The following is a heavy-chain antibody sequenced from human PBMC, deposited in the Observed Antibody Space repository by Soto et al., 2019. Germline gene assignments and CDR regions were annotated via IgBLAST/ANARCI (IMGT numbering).Heavy chain of an antibody. J-gene: IGHJ2*01. CDR1: GGSISSSSYY. Sequence: QLQLQESGPGLVKPSETLSLTCTVSGGSISSSSYYWGWIRQPPGKGLEWIGSIYYSGSTYYNPSLKSRVTISVDTSKNQFSLKPSSVTAADTAVYYCARGGFWSGYYYHWYFDLWGRGTLVTVSS. D-gene: IGHD3-3*01. CDR3: ARGGFWSGYYYHWYFDL. CDR2: IYYSGST. V-gene: IGHV4-39*01.